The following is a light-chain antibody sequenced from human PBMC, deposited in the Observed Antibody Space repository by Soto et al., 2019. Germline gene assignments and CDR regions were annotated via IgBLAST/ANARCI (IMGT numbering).Light chain of an antibody. Sequence: IQMTHSPSTLAASLGGRVRSTCRASQSPSSWLAWYQQKPGKAPKILIYHASSLETGVPSRFSGSGSGTEFTLTISSLQPDDFATYYCQHYNSYGPFGQGANVDIK. CDR2: HAS. J-gene: IGKJ1*01. V-gene: IGKV1-5*01. CDR1: QSPSSW. CDR3: QHYNSYGP.